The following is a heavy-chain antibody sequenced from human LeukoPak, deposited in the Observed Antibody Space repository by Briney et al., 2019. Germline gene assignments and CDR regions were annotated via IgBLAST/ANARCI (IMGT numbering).Heavy chain of an antibody. J-gene: IGHJ4*02. D-gene: IGHD5-12*01. Sequence: GASVKVSCKASGGTFSSYAISWVRQAPGQRLEWMGGIIPIFGTANYAQKFQGRVTITADESTSTAYMELSSLRSEDTAVYYCATPGERSGSLYYFDYWGQGTLVTVSS. V-gene: IGHV1-69*13. CDR3: ATPGERSGSLYYFDY. CDR1: GGTFSSYA. CDR2: IIPIFGTA.